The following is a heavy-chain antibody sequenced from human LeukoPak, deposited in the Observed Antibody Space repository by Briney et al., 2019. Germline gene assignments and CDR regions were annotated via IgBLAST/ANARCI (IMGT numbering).Heavy chain of an antibody. V-gene: IGHV3-30*01. CDR2: ISYDGSNK. Sequence: GGSLRLSCAASGFTFSSYAMHWVRQAPGKGLEWVAVISYDGSNKYYADSVKGRFTISRDNSKNTLYLQMNSLRAEDTAVYYCARGRPYFDYWGQGPLVTVSS. CDR1: GFTFSSYA. J-gene: IGHJ4*02. CDR3: ARGRPYFDY.